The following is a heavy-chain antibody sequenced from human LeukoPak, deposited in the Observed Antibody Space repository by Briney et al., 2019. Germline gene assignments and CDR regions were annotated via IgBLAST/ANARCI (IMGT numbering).Heavy chain of an antibody. D-gene: IGHD3-22*01. CDR2: IYYSGST. V-gene: IGHV4-59*08. Sequence: SETLSLTCTVSGGSISSYYWSWIRQPPGKGLEWLGYIYYSGSTNYNPSLKSRVTISVDTSKNQFSLKLSSVTAADTAVYYCARQIPPYYYDSSSAFDIWGQGTMVTVSS. CDR1: GGSISSYY. J-gene: IGHJ3*02. CDR3: ARQIPPYYYDSSSAFDI.